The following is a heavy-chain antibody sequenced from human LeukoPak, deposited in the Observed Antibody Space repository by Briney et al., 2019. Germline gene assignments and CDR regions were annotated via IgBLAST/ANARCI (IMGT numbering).Heavy chain of an antibody. CDR2: LSGNAGRP. CDR3: ARDTDSSSWQYYFDY. J-gene: IGHJ4*02. V-gene: IGHV3-23*01. CDR1: GFTFISYA. D-gene: IGHD6-13*01. Sequence: GGSLRLSCAASGFTFISYAMSWVRQAPGKGLEWVSSLSGNAGRPYYADSVKGRFTISRDNSKNTLYLQMNSLRAEDTAVYYCARDTDSSSWQYYFDYWGQGTLVTVSS.